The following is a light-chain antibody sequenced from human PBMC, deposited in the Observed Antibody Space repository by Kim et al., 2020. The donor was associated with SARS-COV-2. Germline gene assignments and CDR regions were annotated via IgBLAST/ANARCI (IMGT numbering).Light chain of an antibody. CDR3: QAWDSSRV. Sequence: VSVSPEQTASLTCSGDKLGDKYICWYQQKPGQSPVLVIYQNYKRPSGIPERFSGSNAGNTATLTISGTQAMDEADYYCQAWDSSRVFGGGTQLTVL. CDR1: KLGDKY. J-gene: IGLJ3*02. V-gene: IGLV3-1*01. CDR2: QNY.